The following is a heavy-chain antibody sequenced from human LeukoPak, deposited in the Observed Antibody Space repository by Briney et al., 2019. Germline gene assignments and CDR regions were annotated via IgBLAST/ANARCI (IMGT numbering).Heavy chain of an antibody. CDR3: ARLVSDYDILTGYLSYNWFDP. V-gene: IGHV4-4*09. CDR2: IYTSGST. Sequence: GSLRLSCAASGFTVSSNYMSWIRQPPGKGLEWIGYIYTSGSTNYNPSLKSRVTISVDTSKNQFSLKLSSVTAADTAVYYCARLVSDYDILTGYLSYNWFDPWGQGTLVTVSS. J-gene: IGHJ5*02. CDR1: GFTVSSNY. D-gene: IGHD3-9*01.